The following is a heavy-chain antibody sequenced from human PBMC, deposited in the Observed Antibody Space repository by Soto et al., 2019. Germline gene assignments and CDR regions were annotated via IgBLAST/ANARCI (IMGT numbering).Heavy chain of an antibody. J-gene: IGHJ4*02. CDR2: ISGSGGST. CDR1: GFTFSSYA. V-gene: IGHV3-23*01. D-gene: IGHD6-13*01. Sequence: EVQLLESGGGLVQPGGSLRLSCAASGFTFSSYAMSWVRQAPGKGLERVSAISGSGGSTYYADAVKGRFTSSRDNSKNTLYLQMNGLRAEDTAVYYCAKDRGHVLAALFDYWGQGTLVTVSS. CDR3: AKDRGHVLAALFDY.